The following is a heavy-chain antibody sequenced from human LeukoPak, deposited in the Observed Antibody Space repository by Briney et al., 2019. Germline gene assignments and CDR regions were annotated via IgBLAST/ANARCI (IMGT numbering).Heavy chain of an antibody. V-gene: IGHV4-59*01. CDR3: ARATHSPMTTVTIGGVWYFDL. Sequence: SETPSLTCTVSGGSISSYYWSWIRQPPGKGLEWIGYIYYSGSTNYNPSLKSRVTISVDTSKNQFSLKLSSVTAADTAVYYCARATHSPMTTVTIGGVWYFDLWGRGTLVTVSS. CDR1: GGSISSYY. D-gene: IGHD4-17*01. J-gene: IGHJ2*01. CDR2: IYYSGST.